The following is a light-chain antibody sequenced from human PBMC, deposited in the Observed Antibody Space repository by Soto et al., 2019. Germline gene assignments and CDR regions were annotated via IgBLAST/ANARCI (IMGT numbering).Light chain of an antibody. J-gene: IGKJ4*01. CDR1: QDIAIY. Sequence: IQLTQSPSSLSASVGDRVTITCRASQDIAIYLAWYQQKPGEAPKLLIYAASTLYGGVPSRFSGSGSGTDFALTITSLQAEDLETYYCQQLRMYPSTFGGGTKLQIK. CDR2: AAS. V-gene: IGKV1-9*01. CDR3: QQLRMYPST.